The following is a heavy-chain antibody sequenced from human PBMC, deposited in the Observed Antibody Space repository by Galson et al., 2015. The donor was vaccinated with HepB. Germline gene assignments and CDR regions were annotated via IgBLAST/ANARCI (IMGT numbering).Heavy chain of an antibody. CDR2: INTNTGNP. Sequence: QSGAEVKKPGASVKVSCKASGYTFTNSAINWVRQAPGQGLEWMGWINTNTGNPTYVQDFTGRFVFSLDTSATTAYLQISSLKAEDTAVYYCARGSSISGRRDFDYWGQGTLVTVSS. D-gene: IGHD6-6*01. CDR1: GYTFTNSA. CDR3: ARGSSISGRRDFDY. V-gene: IGHV7-4-1*02. J-gene: IGHJ4*02.